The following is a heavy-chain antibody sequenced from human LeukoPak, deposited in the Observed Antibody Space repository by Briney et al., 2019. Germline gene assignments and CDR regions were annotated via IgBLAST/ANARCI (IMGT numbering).Heavy chain of an antibody. D-gene: IGHD6-6*01. J-gene: IGHJ4*02. CDR3: ARDLMAARGGFDY. CDR2: IKQDGSEK. V-gene: IGHV3-7*01. CDR1: GFTFSSYW. Sequence: GGSLRLSCAASGFTFSSYWMSWVRQAPGKGLEWVANIKQDGSEKYYVDSVKGRSTISRDNAKNSLYLQMNSLRAEDTAVYYCARDLMAARGGFDYWGQGTLVTVSS.